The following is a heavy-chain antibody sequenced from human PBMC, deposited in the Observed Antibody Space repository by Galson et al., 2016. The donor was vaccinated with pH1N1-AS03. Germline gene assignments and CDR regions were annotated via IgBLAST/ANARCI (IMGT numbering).Heavy chain of an antibody. V-gene: IGHV1-2*06. CDR2: INPKNGVT. D-gene: IGHD3-22*01. CDR1: GYTFTDYF. CDR3: ARQPSFYDNRGIPDAFDI. J-gene: IGHJ3*02. Sequence: SVKVSCKASGYTFTDYFVYWVRQAPGQGLEWMGRINPKNGVTKFAQNFQGRVTMTRDKSMKTAYMELNRLSSDDTAVYYCARQPSFYDNRGIPDAFDIWGQGTMVTVSS.